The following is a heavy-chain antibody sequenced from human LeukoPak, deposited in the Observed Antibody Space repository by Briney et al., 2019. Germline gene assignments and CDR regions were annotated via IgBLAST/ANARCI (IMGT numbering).Heavy chain of an antibody. CDR3: ARDINRFLDDRWFDP. CDR1: GGSISSSSYY. Sequence: PSETLSLTCTVSGGSISSSSYYWGWIRQPPGKGLEWIGSIYYSGSTNYNPSLKSRVTISVDTSKNQFSLKLSSVTAADTAVYYCARDINRFLDDRWFDPWGQGTLVTVSS. J-gene: IGHJ5*02. V-gene: IGHV4-39*07. D-gene: IGHD3-3*01. CDR2: IYYSGST.